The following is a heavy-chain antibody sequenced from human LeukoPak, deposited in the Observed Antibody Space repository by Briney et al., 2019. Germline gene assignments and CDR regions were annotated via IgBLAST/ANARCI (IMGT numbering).Heavy chain of an antibody. Sequence: SETLSLTCTVSGGSISSYYWSWIRQPPGKGLEWIGYIYYSGSTNYNPSLKSRVTISVDTSKNQFSLKLSSVTAADTAVYYCARVDSSGYLYYFDYWGQGTLVTVSS. CDR2: IYYSGST. CDR1: GGSISSYY. CDR3: ARVDSSGYLYYFDY. J-gene: IGHJ4*02. V-gene: IGHV4-59*12. D-gene: IGHD3-22*01.